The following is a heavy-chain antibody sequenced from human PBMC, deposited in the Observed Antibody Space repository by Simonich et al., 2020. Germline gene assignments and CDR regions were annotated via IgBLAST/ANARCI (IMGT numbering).Heavy chain of an antibody. CDR3: ARHYYGDYYFDY. J-gene: IGHJ4*02. V-gene: IGHV3-48*03. CDR2: ISSRGSTI. CDR1: GFTFSRYK. Sequence: EVQLVVSGGGLVQPGGSLRLSCAASGFTFSRYKMTWVRQAPGKGLDWVSNISSRGSTIYYADSVKCRVTISRDNAKNSLYLQMNSLRAEDTAVYYCARHYYGDYYFDYWGQGTLVTVSS. D-gene: IGHD4-17*01.